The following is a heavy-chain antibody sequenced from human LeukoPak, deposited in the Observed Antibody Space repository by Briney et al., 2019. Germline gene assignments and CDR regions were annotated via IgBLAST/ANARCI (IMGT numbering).Heavy chain of an antibody. V-gene: IGHV1-2*06. CDR3: ARDLGLAVAGTSRGVAPNWFDP. CDR1: GYTFTGYY. J-gene: IGHJ5*02. D-gene: IGHD6-19*01. CDR2: INPNSGGT. Sequence: ASVKVSCKASGYTFTGYYMHWVRQAPRQGLEWMGRINPNSGGTNYAQKFQGRVTMTRDTSISTAYMELSRLRSDDTAVYYCARDLGLAVAGTSRGVAPNWFDPWGQGTLVTVSS.